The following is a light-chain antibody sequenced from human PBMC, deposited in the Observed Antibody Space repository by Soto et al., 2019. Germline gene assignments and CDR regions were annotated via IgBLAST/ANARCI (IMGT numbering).Light chain of an antibody. V-gene: IGKV3-20*01. CDR1: QSVRSSY. CDR2: GAS. J-gene: IGKJ4*01. CDR3: QQYGNSPLT. Sequence: EIVLTQSPGTLSLSPGEGATLSCRASQSVRSSYFAWYQQKPGQAPRLLIFGASTRAPGIPDRFSGSGSGTDFTLTISKLEPEDFALFYCQQYGNSPLTFGGGTKVDIK.